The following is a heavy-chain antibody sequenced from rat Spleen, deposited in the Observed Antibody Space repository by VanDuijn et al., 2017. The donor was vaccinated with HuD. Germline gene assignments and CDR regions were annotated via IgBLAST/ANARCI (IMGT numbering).Heavy chain of an antibody. Sequence: QVQLKESGPGLVQPSQTLSLTCTVSGFSLTSYHVSWVRQPPGKGLEWMGVIWTGGSTDYNSALKSRLSISRDTSKSQVFLKMNSLQTEDTAMYFCARLPLGYWGQGVMVTVSS. CDR3: ARLPLGY. J-gene: IGHJ2*01. CDR2: IWTGGST. CDR1: GFSLTSYH. V-gene: IGHV2-43*01. D-gene: IGHD1-4*01.